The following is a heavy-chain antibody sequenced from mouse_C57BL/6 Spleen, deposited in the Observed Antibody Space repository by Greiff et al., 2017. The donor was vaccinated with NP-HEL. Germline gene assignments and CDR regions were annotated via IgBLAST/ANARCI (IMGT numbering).Heavy chain of an antibody. CDR3: ARHGDYYGSSYGDWYFDV. CDR1: GYTFTEYT. Sequence: VQGVESGAELVKPGASVKLSCKASGYTFTEYTIHWVKQRSGQGLEWIGWFYPGSGSIKYNEKFKDKATLTADKYSSTVYMELSRLTSEDSAVYFCARHGDYYGSSYGDWYFDVWGTGTTVTVSS. CDR2: FYPGSGSI. J-gene: IGHJ1*03. D-gene: IGHD1-1*01. V-gene: IGHV1-62-2*01.